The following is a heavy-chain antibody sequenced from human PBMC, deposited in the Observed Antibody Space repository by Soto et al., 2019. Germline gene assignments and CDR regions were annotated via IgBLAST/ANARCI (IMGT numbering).Heavy chain of an antibody. CDR1: GFTFRSYW. V-gene: IGHV3-74*01. Sequence: PGESLKISCAASGFTFRSYWMHWVRQAPGKGLVWVSRINRDGSSTSYADSVKGRVTISRDTAKNTLYLQMNSLRAEDTAVYYCAREIVTTGEYYFDSWGLGTLVTVSS. D-gene: IGHD1-1*01. J-gene: IGHJ4*02. CDR3: AREIVTTGEYYFDS. CDR2: INRDGSST.